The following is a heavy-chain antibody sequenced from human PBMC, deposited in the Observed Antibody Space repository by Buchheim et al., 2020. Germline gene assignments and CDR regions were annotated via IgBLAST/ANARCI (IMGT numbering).Heavy chain of an antibody. V-gene: IGHV4-31*03. CDR2: IYYSGST. CDR1: GASISSGGYY. CDR3: ARGNAPMGAFDL. Sequence: QVQLQESGPELVKPSQTLSLTCTVSGASISSGGYYWSWIRQLPGKGLEWIGYIYYSGSTYFNPSLKSRVTMSVDPPKNQFSLKLSSVTAADTAVYYCARGNAPMGAFDLWGQGT. D-gene: IGHD3-10*01. J-gene: IGHJ3*01.